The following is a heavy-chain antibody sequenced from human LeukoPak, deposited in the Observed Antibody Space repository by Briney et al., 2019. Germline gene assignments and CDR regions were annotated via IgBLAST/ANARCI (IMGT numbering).Heavy chain of an antibody. D-gene: IGHD3-9*01. J-gene: IGHJ4*02. Sequence: GRSLRLSCAASGFTFSGYSMNWVRQAPGKGLVWVSRIKGDGSSTSYADSVKGRFTISRDNAKNTLYLQMNSLRAEDSAVYYCARARYFDHPLDYWGQGTLVTVSS. CDR3: ARARYFDHPLDY. V-gene: IGHV3-74*01. CDR2: IKGDGSST. CDR1: GFTFSGYS.